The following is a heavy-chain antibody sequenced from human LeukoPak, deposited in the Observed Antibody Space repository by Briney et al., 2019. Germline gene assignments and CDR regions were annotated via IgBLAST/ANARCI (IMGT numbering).Heavy chain of an antibody. CDR2: ISSSSSTI. CDR3: ARENYDSSGYSFDY. V-gene: IGHV3-48*04. CDR1: GFTFSSYS. D-gene: IGHD3-22*01. Sequence: GGSLRLSCAASGFTFSSYSMNWVRQAPGKGLEWVSYISSSSSTIYYADSVKGRFTISRDNAKNSLYLQINSLRAEDTAVYYCARENYDSSGYSFDYWGQGILVTVSS. J-gene: IGHJ4*02.